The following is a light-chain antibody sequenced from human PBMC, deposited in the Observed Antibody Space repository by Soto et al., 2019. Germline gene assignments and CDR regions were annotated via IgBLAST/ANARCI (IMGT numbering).Light chain of an antibody. Sequence: DVVMTQTPLSLSVAPGQPASISCKSSQSLLHITGETFLFWYLQKPGQSPQLLIYEVSTRVSGVPDRFSGSGSGTDFTLEITRVETAAVRIYSCMQSTQLPPTFGQGTRLEIK. CDR3: MQSTQLPPT. J-gene: IGKJ5*01. V-gene: IGKV2D-29*02. CDR1: QSLLHITGETF. CDR2: EVS.